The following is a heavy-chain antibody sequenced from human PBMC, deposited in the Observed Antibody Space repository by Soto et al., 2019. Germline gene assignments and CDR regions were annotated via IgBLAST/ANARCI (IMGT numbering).Heavy chain of an antibody. CDR3: ARDPAPYYYDSSGYWRFGSNYSGMDV. Sequence: EVQLVESGGGLVQPGGSLRLSCAASGFTFSSYSMNWVRQAPGKGLEWVSSISSSSSYIYYADSVKGRFTISRDNAKNSPSLEMNSLRAEDRAGYYCARDPAPYYYDSSGYWRFGSNYSGMDVWGQGPTVTVSS. J-gene: IGHJ6*02. CDR2: ISSSSSYI. CDR1: GFTFSSYS. D-gene: IGHD3-22*01. V-gene: IGHV3-21*01.